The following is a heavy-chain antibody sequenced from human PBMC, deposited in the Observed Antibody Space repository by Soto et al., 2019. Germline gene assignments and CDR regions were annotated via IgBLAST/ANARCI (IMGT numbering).Heavy chain of an antibody. CDR1: GGSSSTYG. CDR2: IYSSGSA. Sequence: PSATKCLTKSVAGGSSSTYGWTWIRKPAGKGLEWIGHIYSSGSANYNPSLKSRVSMSVDTSKNQFSLKLNSVTAADTAVYYCATIVGANDYWGQGTPVIVSS. CDR3: ATIVGANDY. D-gene: IGHD1-26*01. J-gene: IGHJ4*02. V-gene: IGHV4-4*07.